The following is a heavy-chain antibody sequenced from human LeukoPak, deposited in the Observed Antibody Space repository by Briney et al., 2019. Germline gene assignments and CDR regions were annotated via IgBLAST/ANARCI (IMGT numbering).Heavy chain of an antibody. CDR3: ARGGSSWWSGTREYFDY. J-gene: IGHJ4*02. CDR2: INPNSGGT. D-gene: IGHD6-13*01. V-gene: IGHV1-2*02. CDR1: GYTFTGYY. Sequence: ASVKVSCKASGYTFTGYYMHWVRQAPGQGLEWMGWINPNSGGTNYAQKFQGRVTMTRDTSISTAYMQLSRLRSDDTAVYYCARGGSSWWSGTREYFDYWGQGTLVTVSS.